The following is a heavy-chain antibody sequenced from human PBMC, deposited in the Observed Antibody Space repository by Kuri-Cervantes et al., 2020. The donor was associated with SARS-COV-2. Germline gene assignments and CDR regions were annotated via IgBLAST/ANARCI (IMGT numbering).Heavy chain of an antibody. CDR1: GFTFGSYW. J-gene: IGHJ6*03. D-gene: IGHD1-14*01. CDR3: ARSGVSAATGYYYYYMDV. CDR2: IKQDGSEK. V-gene: IGHV3-7*01. Sequence: GESLKISCTASGFTFGSYWMSWVRQAPGKGLEWVANIKQDGSEKYYVDSVKGRSTISRDNAKNSLYLQMSSLRSEDTAVYYCARSGVSAATGYYYYYMDVWGKGTTVTVSS.